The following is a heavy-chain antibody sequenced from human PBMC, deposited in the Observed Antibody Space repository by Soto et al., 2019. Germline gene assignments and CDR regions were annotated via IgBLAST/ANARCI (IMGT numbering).Heavy chain of an antibody. J-gene: IGHJ4*02. CDR1: GGSISSGGYY. CDR3: SRDSDYYDSSGYYYYFDY. V-gene: IGHV4-31*03. CDR2: IYYSGST. Sequence: SETLSLTCTVSGGSISSGGYYWSWIRQHPGKGLEWIGYIYYSGSTYYNPSLKSRVTISVDTSKNQFSLKLSSVTAADTAVYYCSRDSDYYDSSGYYYYFDYSGQGTLVTVFS. D-gene: IGHD3-22*01.